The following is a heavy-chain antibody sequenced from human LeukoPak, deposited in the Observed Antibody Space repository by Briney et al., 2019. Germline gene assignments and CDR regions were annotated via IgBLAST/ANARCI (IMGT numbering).Heavy chain of an antibody. CDR2: IRVGGEV. CDR1: GFTFSDYA. J-gene: IGHJ4*02. Sequence: GGSLRLSCAASGFTFSDYAMNWVRQAPGKGLEWVSGIRVGGEVYYADSVKGRFTISRDNSENTLYLQMSGLRAEDTAVYHCAKGTGDTGYYFDYWGQGTLVTVSS. V-gene: IGHV3-23*01. CDR3: AKGTGDTGYYFDY. D-gene: IGHD7-27*01.